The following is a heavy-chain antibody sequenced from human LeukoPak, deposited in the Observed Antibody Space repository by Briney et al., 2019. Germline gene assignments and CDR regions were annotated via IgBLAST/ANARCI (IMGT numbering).Heavy chain of an antibody. V-gene: IGHV5-51*01. CDR1: GYTLVNYW. CDR2: IYPDGSDT. J-gene: IGHJ4*02. Sequence: GESLKISCQFSGYTLVNYWIGWVRQMPGKGLEWMGVIYPDGSDTRYSPSFQGQVTISVDKYIATAYVQWSSLKASDTAIYYCARGDFLSVSNRYFDYWGEGTQVTVSS. D-gene: IGHD3-3*01. CDR3: ARGDFLSVSNRYFDY.